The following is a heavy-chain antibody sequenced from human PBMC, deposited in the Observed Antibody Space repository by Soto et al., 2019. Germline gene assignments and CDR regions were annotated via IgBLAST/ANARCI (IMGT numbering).Heavy chain of an antibody. D-gene: IGHD6-25*01. CDR2: ISYDGSNK. CDR1: GFTFSSYA. J-gene: IGHJ6*02. Sequence: QVQLVESGGGVVQPGRSLRLSCAASGFTFSSYAMHWVRQAPGKGLEWVAVISYDGSNKYYADSVKGRFTISRDNSTNTLYLQMNSLRAEDTAVYYCARRTAMSGSDGMDVWGQGTTVTVSS. V-gene: IGHV3-30-3*01. CDR3: ARRTAMSGSDGMDV.